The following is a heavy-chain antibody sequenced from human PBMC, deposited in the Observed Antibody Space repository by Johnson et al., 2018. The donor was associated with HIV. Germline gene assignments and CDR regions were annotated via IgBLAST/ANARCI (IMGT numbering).Heavy chain of an antibody. D-gene: IGHD6-13*01. V-gene: IGHV3-23*04. CDR3: ARGGEYSSSLYAFDI. CDR1: GFTFSSYA. CDR2: ASGSGGTT. J-gene: IGHJ3*02. Sequence: VQLVESGGGLVQPGGSLRLSCAASGFTFSSYAVSWVRQAPGKGLAWVSGASGSGGTTYDADSVNGRFTISRDNARATLYLQMNSLRAEDTAVYCCARGGEYSSSLYAFDIWGQGTMVTVSS.